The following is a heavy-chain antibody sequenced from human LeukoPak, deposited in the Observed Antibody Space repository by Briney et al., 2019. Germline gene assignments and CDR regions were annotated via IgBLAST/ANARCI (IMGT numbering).Heavy chain of an antibody. D-gene: IGHD3-10*01. J-gene: IGHJ4*02. Sequence: KQSGPTLVKPTQTLTLTCTFSGFSLSTGGVGVGWIRQPPGKALEWLALIYWNDDKRYSPSLKSRLTITKDTSKNQVVLTMTNMDPVDTATYYCAHSRMVRGVIMNLWNYWGQGTLVTVSS. CDR1: GFSLSTGGVG. V-gene: IGHV2-5*01. CDR2: IYWNDDK. CDR3: AHSRMVRGVIMNLWNY.